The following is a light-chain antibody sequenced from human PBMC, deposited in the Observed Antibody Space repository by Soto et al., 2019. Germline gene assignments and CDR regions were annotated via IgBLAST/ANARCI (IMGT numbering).Light chain of an antibody. J-gene: IGLJ2*01. V-gene: IGLV1-51*02. CDR1: SSNIGSDY. CDR3: AAWDTSLTGGV. CDR2: ENN. Sequence: QSVLTQPPSVSAAPGQKVTISCSGTSSNIGSDYVSWYQQLQGTAPKLLIYENNKRPSGIPDGFSGSKSGTSATLGITGLQAGDEADYYCAAWDTSLTGGVFGGGTKLTVL.